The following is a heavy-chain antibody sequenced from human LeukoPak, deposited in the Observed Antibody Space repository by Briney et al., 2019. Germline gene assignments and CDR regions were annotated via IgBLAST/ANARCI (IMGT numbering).Heavy chain of an antibody. V-gene: IGHV3-66*01. CDR3: ARGGISGSYRYFDY. D-gene: IGHD1-26*01. Sequence: GGSLRLSCAASGFTVSSNYMSWVRQGPGKGLEWVSVIYTGGSTYYADSVEGRFTISRDNSKNTLYLQMNSLRAGDTAVYYCARGGISGSYRYFDYWGQGTLVTVSS. J-gene: IGHJ4*02. CDR2: IYTGGST. CDR1: GFTVSSNY.